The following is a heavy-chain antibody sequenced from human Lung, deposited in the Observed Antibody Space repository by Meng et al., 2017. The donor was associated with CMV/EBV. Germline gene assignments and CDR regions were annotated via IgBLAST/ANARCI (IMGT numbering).Heavy chain of an antibody. V-gene: IGHV4-4*07. Sequence: VQPQESGPGLVNHSETLPLTCTVSGGSIISVYWSWIRQPAGKGLEWIGRIYTSGSTNYNPSLKSRVTMSVDTSKNQFSLKLSSVTAADTAVYYCARGSRDEAFQHWGQGTLVTVSS. CDR3: ARGSRDEAFQH. CDR1: GGSIISVY. CDR2: IYTSGST. D-gene: IGHD5-24*01. J-gene: IGHJ1*01.